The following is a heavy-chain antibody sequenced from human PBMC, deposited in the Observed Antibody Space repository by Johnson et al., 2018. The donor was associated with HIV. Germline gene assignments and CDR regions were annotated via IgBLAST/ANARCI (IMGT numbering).Heavy chain of an antibody. CDR3: AREGRRDAFDI. V-gene: IGHV3-30-3*01. CDR2: ISYDGSNK. Sequence: QVQLVESGGGVVQPGRSLRLSCAASGFTFSSYAMHWVRQAPGKGLEWVAVISYDGSNKYYADSVKGRFTISRDNSKNTLYLQMNSLRAEDTAVYYCAREGRRDAFDIWGQWTMVTVSS. J-gene: IGHJ3*02. CDR1: GFTFSSYA.